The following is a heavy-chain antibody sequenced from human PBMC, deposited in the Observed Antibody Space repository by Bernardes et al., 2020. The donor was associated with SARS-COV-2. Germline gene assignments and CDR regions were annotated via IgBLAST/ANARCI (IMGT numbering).Heavy chain of an antibody. CDR3: ARDYYGSGSYTDY. D-gene: IGHD3-10*01. Sequence: ASVKASFKASVYTFPPYYMDWVRQAPGQGLDCMGLINANSGVTHYAPKFQGRVTMTMDTSTSTAYMELSRLRSDDTAMYYCARDYYGSGSYTDYWGQGTLVTVSS. J-gene: IGHJ4*02. V-gene: IGHV1-2*02. CDR1: VYTFPPYY. CDR2: INANSGVT.